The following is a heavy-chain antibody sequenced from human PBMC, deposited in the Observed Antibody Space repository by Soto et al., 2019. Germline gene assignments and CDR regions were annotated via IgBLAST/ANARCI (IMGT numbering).Heavy chain of an antibody. D-gene: IGHD3-22*01. CDR2: ISWNSGSI. CDR3: AKGEGSSGYYSLFDY. V-gene: IGHV3-9*01. CDR1: GFTFDDYA. Sequence: EVQLVESGGGLVQPGRSLRLSCAASGFTFDDYAMHWVRQAPGKGLEWVSGISWNSGSIGYADSVKGRFTISSDNAKNSLYLRMNSLRAADTALYYCAKGEGSSGYYSLFDYWGQGTLVTVSS. J-gene: IGHJ4*02.